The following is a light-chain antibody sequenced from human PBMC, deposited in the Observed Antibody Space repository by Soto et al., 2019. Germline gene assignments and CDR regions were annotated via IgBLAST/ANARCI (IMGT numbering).Light chain of an antibody. V-gene: IGKV1-27*01. CDR1: QGISNY. J-gene: IGKJ3*01. CDR3: QNYNSAPFT. Sequence: DMQMTQSPSSLSASVGDSVTSTCRASQGISNYLAWYQQKRGKVPKLLIYGASTLQSGVPSRFSGSGSGTDFTLTISSLRPEDVATYYCQNYNSAPFTFGPGTKVDIK. CDR2: GAS.